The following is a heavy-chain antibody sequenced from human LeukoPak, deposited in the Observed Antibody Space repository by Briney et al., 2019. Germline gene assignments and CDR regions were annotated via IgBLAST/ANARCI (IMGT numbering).Heavy chain of an antibody. CDR1: GFTFSSYA. J-gene: IGHJ6*02. D-gene: IGHD4-17*01. V-gene: IGHV3-23*01. Sequence: PGGSLRLSCAASGFTFSSYAMSWVRQAPGKGLELVSAISGSGGSTYYADSVKGRFTISRDNSKNTLYLQMNSLRAEDTAVYYCAKCGDYGDYYYYGMDVWGQGTTVTASS. CDR2: ISGSGGST. CDR3: AKCGDYGDYYYYGMDV.